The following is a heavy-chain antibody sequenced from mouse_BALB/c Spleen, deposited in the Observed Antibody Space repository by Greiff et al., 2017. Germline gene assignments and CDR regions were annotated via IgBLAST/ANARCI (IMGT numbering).Heavy chain of an antibody. J-gene: IGHJ3*01. CDR2: IRNKANGYTT. V-gene: IGHV7-3*02. CDR3: ARGSFFAY. CDR1: GFTFTDYY. Sequence: EEKVVESGGGLVQPGGSLRLSCATSGFTFTDYYMSWVRQPPGKALEWLGFIRNKANGYTTEYSASVKGRFTISRDNSQSILYLQMNTLRAEDSATYYCARGSFFAYWGQGTLVTVSA.